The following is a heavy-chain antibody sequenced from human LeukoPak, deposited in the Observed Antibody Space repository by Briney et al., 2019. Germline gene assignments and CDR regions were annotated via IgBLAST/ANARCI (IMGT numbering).Heavy chain of an antibody. Sequence: SETLSLTCTVSGGSISSYYWSWIRQPPGKGLEWIGYIYYSGSTNYNPSLKSRVTISVDTSKNQFSLKLSSVTAADTAVYYCARGRDYGDQSDYSDYWGQGTLVTVSS. D-gene: IGHD4-17*01. V-gene: IGHV4-59*01. CDR3: ARGRDYGDQSDYSDY. CDR2: IYYSGST. J-gene: IGHJ4*02. CDR1: GGSISSYY.